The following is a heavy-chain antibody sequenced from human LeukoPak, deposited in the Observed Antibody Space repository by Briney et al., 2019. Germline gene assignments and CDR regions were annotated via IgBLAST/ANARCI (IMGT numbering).Heavy chain of an antibody. J-gene: IGHJ4*02. V-gene: IGHV1-2*02. CDR1: GYTFTGYY. Sequence: ASVKVSCKASGYTFTGYYMHWVRQAPGQGLEWMGWINPNSGGTNYAQKFQGRVTVTRDTSISTAYVELSRLRSDDTAVYYCARASGAVAVFDYWGQGTLVTVSS. CDR3: ARASGAVAVFDY. CDR2: INPNSGGT. D-gene: IGHD6-19*01.